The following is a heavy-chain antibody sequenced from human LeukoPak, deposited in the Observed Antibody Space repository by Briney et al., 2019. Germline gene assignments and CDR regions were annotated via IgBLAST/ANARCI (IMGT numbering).Heavy chain of an antibody. CDR1: GGSISSSSYY. CDR2: IYYSGST. J-gene: IGHJ4*02. CDR3: ARGSWYFDY. Sequence: PSETLSLTCTVSGGSISSSSYYWGWIRQPPGKGLEWIGSIYYSGSTYYNPSLKSRVTISVDTSKNQFSLWLSSVTAADTAVYYCARGSWYFDYWGQGTLVTVSS. D-gene: IGHD1-26*01. V-gene: IGHV4-39*01.